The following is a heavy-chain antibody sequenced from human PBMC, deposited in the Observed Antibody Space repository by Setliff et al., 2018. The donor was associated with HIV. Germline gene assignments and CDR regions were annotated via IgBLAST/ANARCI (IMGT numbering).Heavy chain of an antibody. V-gene: IGHV1-18*01. CDR1: GYTFTSYG. D-gene: IGHD2-2*01. CDR2: ISAYNGNT. CDR3: AETHRGYCSSTSCLEWFDP. J-gene: IGHJ5*02. Sequence: GASVKVSCKASGYTFTSYGISWVRQAPGQGLEWMGWISAYNGNTNYAQKLQGRVTMTTDTSTSTAYMELRSLRSDDTAVYYCAETHRGYCSSTSCLEWFDPWGQGTLVTVS.